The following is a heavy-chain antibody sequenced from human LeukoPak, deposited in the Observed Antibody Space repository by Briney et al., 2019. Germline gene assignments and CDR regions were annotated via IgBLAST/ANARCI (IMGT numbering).Heavy chain of an antibody. V-gene: IGHV5-51*01. CDR2: IYPGDSDT. J-gene: IGHJ4*02. CDR3: ARPTDTAMAELDY. CDR1: GYSFTSYW. Sequence: GESLKISCKGSGYSFTSYWIGWVRQMPGKGLEWMGIIYPGDSDTRYSPSFQGQVTISADKSISTACLQWSSLKAPDTAMYYCARPTDTAMAELDYWGQGTLVTVSS. D-gene: IGHD5-18*01.